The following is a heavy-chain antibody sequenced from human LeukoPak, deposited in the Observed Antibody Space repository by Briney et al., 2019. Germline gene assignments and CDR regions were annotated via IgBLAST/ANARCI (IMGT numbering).Heavy chain of an antibody. CDR1: GFTFSSYA. V-gene: IGHV3-23*01. Sequence: PGGSLRLSCAASGFTFSSYAMSWVRQAPGKGLEWVSAISASGGSTYYADSVKVRFTISRDNSKNTLYLQMNSLRAEDTAIYYCAKVQIRSKRAFDYWGQGTLVTVSS. CDR3: AKVQIRSKRAFDY. D-gene: IGHD5-18*01. J-gene: IGHJ4*02. CDR2: ISASGGST.